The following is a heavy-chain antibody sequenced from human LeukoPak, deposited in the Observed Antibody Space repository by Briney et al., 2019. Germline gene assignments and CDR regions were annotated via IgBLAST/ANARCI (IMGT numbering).Heavy chain of an antibody. CDR2: ISSSSSYI. CDR3: ARDIQLLYFDY. Sequence: GGSLRLSCQASGFTFSSYRITWFGQPPGKGLGWVSSISSSSSYIYYADSVKGRFTISRDNAKNSLYLQMNSLRAEDTAVYYCARDIQLLYFDYWGQGTLVTVSS. V-gene: IGHV3-21*01. D-gene: IGHD2-2*01. J-gene: IGHJ4*02. CDR1: GFTFSSYR.